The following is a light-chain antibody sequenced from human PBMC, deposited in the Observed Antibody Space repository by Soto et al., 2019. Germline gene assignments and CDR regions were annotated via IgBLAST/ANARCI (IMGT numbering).Light chain of an antibody. CDR3: QQYNNWWT. J-gene: IGKJ1*01. Sequence: EIVMTQSPATLSVSPGERATLSCRASQSVNNNLAWYQQKPGQAPRLLIYGASPRATGIPARFSGSVSGSDFTLTISSLQSEDFAIYYCQQYNNWWTFGQGTKVEIK. CDR2: GAS. V-gene: IGKV3-15*01. CDR1: QSVNNN.